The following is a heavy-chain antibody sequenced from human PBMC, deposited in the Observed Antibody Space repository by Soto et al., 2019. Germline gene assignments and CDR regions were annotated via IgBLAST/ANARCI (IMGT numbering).Heavy chain of an antibody. V-gene: IGHV1-3*01. CDR2: INPGNGNT. CDR3: ARGGYFDSSNYLAY. CDR1: GYTFTSYG. Sequence: QVQLVQSGAEVKKPGASVKVSCKASGYTFTSYGINWVRQAPGRGLEWMGWINPGNGNTKYSQQLQGRVIIDRDTSASTAYMELSSLRSEDTAVYYCARGGYFDSSNYLAYWGLGTLVTVSS. D-gene: IGHD3-22*01. J-gene: IGHJ4*02.